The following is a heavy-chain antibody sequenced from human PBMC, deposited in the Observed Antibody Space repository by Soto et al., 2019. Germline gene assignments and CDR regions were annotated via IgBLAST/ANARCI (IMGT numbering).Heavy chain of an antibody. CDR3: AKDAVSGDGIWLLAS. V-gene: IGHV3-23*01. J-gene: IGHJ5*02. CDR1: GFTFTNYA. CDR2: LLRSGSTT. D-gene: IGHD4-17*01. Sequence: GGSLRLSCAASGFTFTNYAMTWARQAPGKGLEWVSSLLRSGSTTYYADSVKGRFTISSDISANSLYLQMDSLRAEDTAVYYCAKDAVSGDGIWLLASWGLGTVVTVSS.